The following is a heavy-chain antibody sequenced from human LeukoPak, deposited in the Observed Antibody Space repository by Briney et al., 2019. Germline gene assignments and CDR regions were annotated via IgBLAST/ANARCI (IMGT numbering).Heavy chain of an antibody. Sequence: SETLSLTCTVSGGSISSYYWSWIRQPPGKGLEWIGYIYYSGSTNYNPSLKSRVTISVDTSKNQFSLKLSSVTAADTAVYYCARDLVVAYCGGDCGDYWGQGTLVTVSS. CDR3: ARDLVVAYCGGDCGDY. CDR1: GGSISSYY. J-gene: IGHJ4*02. CDR2: IYYSGST. D-gene: IGHD2-21*02. V-gene: IGHV4-59*12.